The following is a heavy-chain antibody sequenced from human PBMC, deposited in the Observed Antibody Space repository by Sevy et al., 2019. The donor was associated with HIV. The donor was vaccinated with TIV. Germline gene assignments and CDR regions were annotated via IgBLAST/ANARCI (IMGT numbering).Heavy chain of an antibody. CDR2: IYYSGST. CDR1: GASISTYY. CDR3: ARGQYSYGYWREFDY. Sequence: SETLSLTCTVSGASISTYYWSWIRQPPGKGLEWIGYIYYSGSTNYNPSLKSRVTISVDTSKNQFSLKLSSVTAADTAAYYCARGQYSYGYWREFDYWGQGTLVTVSS. D-gene: IGHD5-18*01. J-gene: IGHJ4*02. V-gene: IGHV4-59*01.